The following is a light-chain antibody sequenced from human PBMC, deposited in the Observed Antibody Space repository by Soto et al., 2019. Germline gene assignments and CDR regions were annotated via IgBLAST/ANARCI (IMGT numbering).Light chain of an antibody. CDR2: GAS. Sequence: EIVLTQSTGTLSLSPGERATLSCRASQSVSNSYLAWYQQKPGQAPRLLIYGASSRATGIPDRFSGSGSGTDFTLTISRLEPEDFAVYYCQQYGSSPPITFGQGTRLEIK. J-gene: IGKJ5*01. V-gene: IGKV3-20*01. CDR3: QQYGSSPPIT. CDR1: QSVSNSY.